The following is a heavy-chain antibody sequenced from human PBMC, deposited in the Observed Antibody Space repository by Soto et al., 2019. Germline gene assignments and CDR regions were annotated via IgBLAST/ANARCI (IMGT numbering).Heavy chain of an antibody. J-gene: IGHJ6*02. CDR2: IIPIFGTA. CDR1: GGTFSSYA. CDR3: ARGTSDYYYYYGMDV. V-gene: IGHV1-69*13. D-gene: IGHD2-2*01. Sequence: SVKVSCKASGGTFSSYAISWVRQAPGQGLEWMGGIIPIFGTANYAQKFQGRVTITADESTSTAYMELSSLRSEDTAVYYCARGTSDYYYYYGMDVWGQGTTVTVSS.